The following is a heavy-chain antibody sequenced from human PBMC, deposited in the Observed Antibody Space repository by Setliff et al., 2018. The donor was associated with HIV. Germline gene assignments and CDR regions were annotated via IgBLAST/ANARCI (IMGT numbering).Heavy chain of an antibody. CDR3: ARLKSYASSPSSDD. J-gene: IGHJ4*02. D-gene: IGHD2-2*01. CDR1: GFTFSGAA. Sequence: GGSLRLSCAASGFTFSGAAMHWVRQASGKGLEWVGRIRSKANSYATAYAASVKGRFTLSRDDSKNTAYLQMNSLRTEDTALYYCARLKSYASSPSSDDWGQGTLVTVSS. V-gene: IGHV3-73*01. CDR2: IRSKANSYAT.